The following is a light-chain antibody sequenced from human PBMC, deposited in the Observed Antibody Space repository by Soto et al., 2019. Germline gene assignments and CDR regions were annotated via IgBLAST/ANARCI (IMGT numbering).Light chain of an antibody. CDR2: KAS. CDR3: QKYEDSSR. J-gene: IGKJ4*01. V-gene: IGKV1-5*03. Sequence: DIQMTQSPSTLSASVGDRVTITCRASQSISTWLAWYQQKPGKAPKLLIYKASSLESGVPSRFSGSGSGTEFTLTINSLQPDDFATYYCQKYEDSSRFGGGTKVDSK. CDR1: QSISTW.